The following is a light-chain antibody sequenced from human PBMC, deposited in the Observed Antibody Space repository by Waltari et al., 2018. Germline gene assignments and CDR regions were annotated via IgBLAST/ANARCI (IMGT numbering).Light chain of an antibody. Sequence: QLAVTQSPSASASLGASVTLTCTLSSEHSASASAWHQHQPAKGPRFLLKIDGGGGHTKGDGIPDRFSGFSSGAERYLTISSLQYEDEAAYYCQTWDPDTVVFGGGTKLTV. J-gene: IGLJ2*01. V-gene: IGLV4-69*01. CDR1: SEHSASA. CDR3: QTWDPDTVV. CDR2: IDGGGGH.